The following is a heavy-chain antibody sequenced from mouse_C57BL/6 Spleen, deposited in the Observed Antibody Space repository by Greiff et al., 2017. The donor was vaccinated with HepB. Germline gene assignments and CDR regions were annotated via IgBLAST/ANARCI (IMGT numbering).Heavy chain of an antibody. CDR2: ISDGGSYT. Sequence: EVHLVESGGGLVKPGGSLKLSCAASGFTFSSYAMSWVRQTPEKRLEWVATISDGGSYTYYPDNVKGRFTISRDNAKNNLYLQMSHLKSEDTAMYYCARDPDGNWYFDVWGTGTTVTVSS. CDR3: ARDPDGNWYFDV. V-gene: IGHV5-4*01. D-gene: IGHD2-1*01. J-gene: IGHJ1*03. CDR1: GFTFSSYA.